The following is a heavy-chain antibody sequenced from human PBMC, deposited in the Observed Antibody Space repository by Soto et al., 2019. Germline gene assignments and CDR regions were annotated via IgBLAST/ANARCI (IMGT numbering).Heavy chain of an antibody. CDR1: GFTFGSYE. CDR3: ARGGVATIFGDS. V-gene: IGHV3-48*03. J-gene: IGHJ4*02. CDR2: IDSSGGTI. Sequence: EVQLVESGGGLVQPGGSLRLSCAASGFTFGSYEMNWVRQAPGKGLEWLSYIDSSGGTIYYTGSVKGRFTISRDNAKNSLYLQMNSLREEDTAVYYCARGGVATIFGDSWGQGTLVTVSS. D-gene: IGHD5-12*01.